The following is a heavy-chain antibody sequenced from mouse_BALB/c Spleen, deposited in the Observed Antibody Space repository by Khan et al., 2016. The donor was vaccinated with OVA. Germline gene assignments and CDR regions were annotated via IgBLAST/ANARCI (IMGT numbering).Heavy chain of an antibody. CDR3: TTAYYRYYFDY. Sequence: EVQLQESGAELGRPGSSVKLSCKTSGYIFTSSGIKWVKQRPGQGLEWIGYIYPGNNYTEYNEKFQGKAILTSDTSSSTAYMQLRSLTSEDSAIYFCTTAYYRYYFDYWGQGTTRTVSS. V-gene: IGHV1S134*01. D-gene: IGHD2-14*01. CDR1: GYIFTSSG. J-gene: IGHJ2*01. CDR2: IYPGNNYT.